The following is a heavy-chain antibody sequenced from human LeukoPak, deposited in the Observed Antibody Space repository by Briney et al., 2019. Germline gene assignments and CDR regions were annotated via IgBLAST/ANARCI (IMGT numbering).Heavy chain of an antibody. CDR3: ARFLKTGYWAQYYYFDL. CDR1: GFTFSSYA. D-gene: IGHD3-9*01. Sequence: PGGSLRLSCAASGFTFSSYAMHWVRQAPGKGLEWVAVISYDGSNKYYADSVKGRFTISRDNAKNSLYLQMNSLRAEDTAVYYCARFLKTGYWAQYYYFDLWGRGTLVTVSS. CDR2: ISYDGSNK. V-gene: IGHV3-30*04. J-gene: IGHJ2*01.